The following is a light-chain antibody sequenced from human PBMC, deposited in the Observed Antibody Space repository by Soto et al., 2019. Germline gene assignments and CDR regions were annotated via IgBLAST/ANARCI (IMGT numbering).Light chain of an antibody. CDR3: QSADSSGTYHV. J-gene: IGLJ1*01. Sequence: SYELTQPPSMSVSPGQTARITCSGDALTKQYAYWYQQKPGQAPVLVIYKDSERPSGIPERFSGSSSGTTVTLTISGVQAEDEADYYCQSADSSGTYHVFGTGTKVTV. CDR2: KDS. CDR1: ALTKQY. V-gene: IGLV3-25*02.